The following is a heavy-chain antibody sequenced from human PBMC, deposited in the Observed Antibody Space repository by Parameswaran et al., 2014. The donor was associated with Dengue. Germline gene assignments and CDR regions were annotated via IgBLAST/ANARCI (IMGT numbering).Heavy chain of an antibody. CDR2: IKSKTDGGTT. CDR3: TTVRAVGAIPLDY. J-gene: IGHJ4*02. V-gene: IGHV3-15*01. D-gene: IGHD1-26*01. Sequence: WIRQPPGKGLEWVGRIKSKTDGGTTDYAAPVKGRFTISRDDSKNTLYLQMNSLKTEDTAVYYCTTVRAVGAIPLDYWGQGTLVTVSS.